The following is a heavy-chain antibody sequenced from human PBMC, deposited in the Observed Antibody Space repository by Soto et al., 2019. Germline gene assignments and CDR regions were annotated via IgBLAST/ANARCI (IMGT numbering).Heavy chain of an antibody. D-gene: IGHD1-26*01. J-gene: IGHJ4*02. CDR2: TYYRSKWYN. CDR1: GDSVSSNSAA. Sequence: SQTLSLTCGISGDSVSSNSAAWNWLRQSPSRGLEWLGRTYYRSKWYNDYAVSVESRITINPDTSKNHLSLELNFVTPENTAVYFCARGAQYSWRIFDYSGQGTLVTVSS. V-gene: IGHV6-1*01. CDR3: ARGAQYSWRIFDY.